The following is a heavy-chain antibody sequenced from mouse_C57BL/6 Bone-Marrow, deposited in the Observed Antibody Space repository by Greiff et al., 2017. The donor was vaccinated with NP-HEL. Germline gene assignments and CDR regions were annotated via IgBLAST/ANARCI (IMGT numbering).Heavy chain of an antibody. CDR2: IYPRSGNT. CDR3: ARGRVRYSYFEV. Sequence: QVQLQQSGAELARPGASVKLSCKASGYTFTSYGISWVKQRTGQGLEWIGEIYPRSGNTYYNEKFKGKATLTADKSSSTAYMELRSLTSEDSAVYFCARGRVRYSYFEVWGTGTTVTVSS. J-gene: IGHJ1*03. V-gene: IGHV1-81*01. D-gene: IGHD1-1*01. CDR1: GYTFTSYG.